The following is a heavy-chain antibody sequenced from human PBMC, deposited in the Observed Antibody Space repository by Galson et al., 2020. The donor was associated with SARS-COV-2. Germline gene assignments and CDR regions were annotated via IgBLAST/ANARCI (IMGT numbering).Heavy chain of an antibody. CDR1: GGSISSYY. CDR3: AGHGSLFMLSSGYFDY. D-gene: IGHD2-8*01. J-gene: IGHJ4*02. V-gene: IGHV4-59*08. Sequence: SQTLSLTCTVSGGSISSYYWSWIRQPPGKGLEWIGYIYYSWSTNYNPSLKSRVTISVDTSKNQFSLKLSSVTAADTAVYYCAGHGSLFMLSSGYFDYWGQGTLVTVSS. CDR2: IYYSWST.